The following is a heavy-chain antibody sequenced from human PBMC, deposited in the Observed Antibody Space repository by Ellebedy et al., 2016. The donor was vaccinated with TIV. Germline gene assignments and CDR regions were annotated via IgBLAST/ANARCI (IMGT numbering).Heavy chain of an antibody. CDR1: GYIFTSYY. CDR3: ASPRFMTTVTHTYYFDY. J-gene: IGHJ4*02. D-gene: IGHD4-17*01. V-gene: IGHV1-46*01. CDR2: INPSGGST. Sequence: ASVKVSXKASGYIFTSYYMHWVRQAPGQGLEWMGIINPSGGSTSYAQKFQGRVTITRDTSASTAYMELSSLRSEDTAVYYCASPRFMTTVTHTYYFDYWGQGTLVTVSS.